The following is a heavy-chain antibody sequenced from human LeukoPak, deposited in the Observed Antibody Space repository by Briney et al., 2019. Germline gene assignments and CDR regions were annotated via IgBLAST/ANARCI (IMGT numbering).Heavy chain of an antibody. D-gene: IGHD3-10*01. CDR3: ARDRRITMVRGPEVRLFQH. CDR1: GYTFTGYY. CDR2: INPNSGGT. V-gene: IGHV1-2*02. Sequence: ASVKVSCKASGYTFTGYYMHWVRQAPGQGLEWMGWINPNSGGTNYAQKFQGRVTMTRGTSISTAYMELSSLRSEDTAVYYCARDRRITMVRGPEVRLFQHWGQGTLVTVSS. J-gene: IGHJ1*01.